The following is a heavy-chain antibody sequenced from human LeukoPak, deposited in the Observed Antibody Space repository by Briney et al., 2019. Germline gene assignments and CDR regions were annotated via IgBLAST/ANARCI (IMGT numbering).Heavy chain of an antibody. CDR1: GGSISSSYW. J-gene: IGHJ6*02. CDR3: ARDFRERRGITGPHGMDV. D-gene: IGHD1-20*01. CDR2: IYNSGST. V-gene: IGHV4-4*02. Sequence: SETLSLTCAVSGGSISSSYWRSWVRQPPEGREGWMGVIYNSGSTNYNPSLKSHVTISIDKAKNQFSMRLSSVTAADTAVYYCARDFRERRGITGPHGMDVWGQGATVTVSS.